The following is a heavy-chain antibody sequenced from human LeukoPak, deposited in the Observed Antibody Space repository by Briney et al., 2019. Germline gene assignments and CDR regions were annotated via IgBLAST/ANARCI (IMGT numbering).Heavy chain of an antibody. CDR1: GFTFSSYG. J-gene: IGHJ4*02. Sequence: PGGSLRLSCAASGFTFSSYGMHWVRQAPGKGLEWVALITYDGYYKYYSDSVKGRFTISSDTSKNTLYLQMNSRTAEDSAVYYCARDLSPVVRASPMGYWGQGTPVTVSS. D-gene: IGHD3-10*01. CDR2: ITYDGYYK. CDR3: ARDLSPVVRASPMGY. V-gene: IGHV3-30*03.